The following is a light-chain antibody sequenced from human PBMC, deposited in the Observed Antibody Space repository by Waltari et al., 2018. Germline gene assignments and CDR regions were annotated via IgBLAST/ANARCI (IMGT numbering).Light chain of an antibody. CDR3: CSYAGTSTVV. CDR2: DVS. CDR1: SSDVGGYNY. J-gene: IGLJ2*01. Sequence: QSALTQPASVSGSPGQSITISCTGTSSDVGGYNYVSWYQQHPGKAPKLMIYDVSKRPSVVSNRVSGSKSGNTASLTISGLQAEDEADYYCCSYAGTSTVVFGGGTKLTVL. V-gene: IGLV2-23*02.